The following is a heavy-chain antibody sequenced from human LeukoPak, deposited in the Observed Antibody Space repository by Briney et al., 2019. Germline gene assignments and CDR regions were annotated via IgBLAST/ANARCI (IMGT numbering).Heavy chain of an antibody. J-gene: IGHJ4*02. D-gene: IGHD6-19*01. V-gene: IGHV3-15*01. CDR3: XSVGLSSGWLGLDH. CDR2: IKSNTDGGTT. Sequence: GGSLRLSCAASGFTFSHAWMSWVRQAPGKGLDWVGRIKSNTDGGTTAYAAPVKGRFTISRDDSKNTLYLHMNSLNTEDTAIXXXXSVGLSSGWLGLDHWGQGTLVAVSS. CDR1: GFTFSHAW.